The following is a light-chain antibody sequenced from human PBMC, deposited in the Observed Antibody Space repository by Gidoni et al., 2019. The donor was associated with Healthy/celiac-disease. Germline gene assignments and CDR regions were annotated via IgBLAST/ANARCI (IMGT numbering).Light chain of an antibody. CDR2: EVS. J-gene: IGLJ1*01. CDR1: SSDVGGYNY. CDR3: SSYTSSSTLGYV. Sequence: QSALTQPASVSGSPGQSITISCTGTSSDVGGYNYVSWYQQHPGKAPKLMIYEVSNRPSGVSNRFSGSKSANTASLTISGLQAEDEADYYCSSYTSSSTLGYVFGTGTKVTV. V-gene: IGLV2-14*01.